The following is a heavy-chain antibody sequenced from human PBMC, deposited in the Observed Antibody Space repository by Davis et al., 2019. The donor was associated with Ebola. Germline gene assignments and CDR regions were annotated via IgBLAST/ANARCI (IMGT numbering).Heavy chain of an antibody. Sequence: ASVKVSCKASGYTFTGYYMHWVRQAPGQGLEWMGWINPNSGGTNYAQKFQGRVTMTRDTSISTAYMELSRLRSDDTAVYYCANYPNEYSSSGAYYYYYDMDVWGQGTTVTVSS. CDR1: GYTFTGYY. CDR2: INPNSGGT. CDR3: ANYPNEYSSSGAYYYYYDMDV. V-gene: IGHV1-2*02. D-gene: IGHD6-6*01. J-gene: IGHJ6*02.